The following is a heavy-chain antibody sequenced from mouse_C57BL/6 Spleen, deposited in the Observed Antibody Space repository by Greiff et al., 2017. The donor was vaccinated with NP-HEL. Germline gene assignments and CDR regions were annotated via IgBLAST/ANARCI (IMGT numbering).Heavy chain of an antibody. J-gene: IGHJ3*01. CDR3: AREGNYDEAWFAY. Sequence: QVQLKQPGAELVRPGSSVKLSCKASGYTFTSYWMHWVKQRPIQGLEWIGNIDPSDSETHYNQKFKDKATLTVDKSSSTAYMQLSSLTSEDSAVYYCAREGNYDEAWFAYWGQGTLVTVSA. V-gene: IGHV1-52*01. CDR1: GYTFTSYW. D-gene: IGHD2-4*01. CDR2: IDPSDSET.